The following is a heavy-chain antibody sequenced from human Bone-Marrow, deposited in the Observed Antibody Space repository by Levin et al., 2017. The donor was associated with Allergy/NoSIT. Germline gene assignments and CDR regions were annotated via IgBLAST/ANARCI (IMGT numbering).Heavy chain of an antibody. V-gene: IGHV3-23*01. J-gene: IGHJ1*01. Sequence: GESLKISCAASGFTFSSYAMSWVRQAPGKGLEWVSAISGSGGSTYYADSVKGRFTISRDNSKNTLYLQMNSLRAEDTAVYYCAKGDYGDYSTAEYFQHWGQGTLVTVSS. CDR2: ISGSGGST. CDR1: GFTFSSYA. CDR3: AKGDYGDYSTAEYFQH. D-gene: IGHD4-17*01.